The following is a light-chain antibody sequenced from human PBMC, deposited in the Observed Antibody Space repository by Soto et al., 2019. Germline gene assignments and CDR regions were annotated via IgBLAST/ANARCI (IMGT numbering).Light chain of an antibody. V-gene: IGLV2-14*01. Sequence: QSLLTQPAPVSGSPGQSITISCTGNSSDVGGYNYVSWYQQHPGKAPKLMIYDVSNRPSGVSNRFSGSKSGNTASLTISGLQAEDEADYYCSSYTSSSTLLFGTGTKVTVL. CDR3: SSYTSSSTLL. J-gene: IGLJ1*01. CDR1: SSDVGGYNY. CDR2: DVS.